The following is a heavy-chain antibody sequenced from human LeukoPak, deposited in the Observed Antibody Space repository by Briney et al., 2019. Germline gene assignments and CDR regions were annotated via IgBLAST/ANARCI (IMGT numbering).Heavy chain of an antibody. CDR2: INHSGST. D-gene: IGHD3/OR15-3a*01. V-gene: IGHV4-34*01. CDR1: GGSFSGYY. CDR3: ARVGLGTGYVSRWTRDY. J-gene: IGHJ4*02. Sequence: SETLSLTCAVYGGSFSGYYWSWIRQPPGKGLEWIGEINHSGSTNYKPSLKSRVTISVDTSKNQFSLMLSSVTAADTAVYYCARVGLGTGYVSRWTRDYWGQGTLVTVSS.